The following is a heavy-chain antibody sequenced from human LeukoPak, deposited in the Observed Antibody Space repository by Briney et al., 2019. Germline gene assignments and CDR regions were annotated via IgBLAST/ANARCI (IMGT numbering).Heavy chain of an antibody. CDR3: ARAGYDHPFDY. V-gene: IGHV1-8*03. CDR1: GYTFTSYD. CDR2: MNPNSGNT. D-gene: IGHD5-12*01. J-gene: IGHJ4*02. Sequence: GASVKVSCKASGYTFTSYDINWVRQATGQGLEWMGWMNPNSGNTGYAQKFQGRVTITRNTSISTAYMEPSSLRSEDTAVYYCARAGYDHPFDYWGQGTLVTVSS.